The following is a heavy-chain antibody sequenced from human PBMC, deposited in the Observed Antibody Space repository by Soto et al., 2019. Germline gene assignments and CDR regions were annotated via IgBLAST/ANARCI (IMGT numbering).Heavy chain of an antibody. CDR3: ARDLEQQPTHYYYYYGMDV. J-gene: IGHJ6*02. CDR2: ISSSSSYI. Sequence: PGGSLRLSCAASGFTFSSYSMNWVRQAPGKGLEWVSSISSSSSYIYYADSVKGRFTISRDNAKNSLYLQMNSLRAEDTAVYYCARDLEQQPTHYYYYYGMDVWGQGTTVTVSS. D-gene: IGHD6-13*01. V-gene: IGHV3-21*01. CDR1: GFTFSSYS.